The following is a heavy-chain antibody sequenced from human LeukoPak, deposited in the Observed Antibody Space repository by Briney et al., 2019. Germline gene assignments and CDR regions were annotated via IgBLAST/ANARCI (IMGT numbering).Heavy chain of an antibody. J-gene: IGHJ4*02. CDR1: GGSVSDYH. CDR2: IYHTGST. Sequence: SETLSLTCTISGGSVSDYHWSWIRQSPGKGLEWIGYIYHTGSTSYSPPLKSRVTISADTSQNQCSLNLSSVTAADTAVYYCASRKLGNNYWGQGTLVTVSS. D-gene: IGHD7-27*01. CDR3: ASRKLGNNY. V-gene: IGHV4-59*02.